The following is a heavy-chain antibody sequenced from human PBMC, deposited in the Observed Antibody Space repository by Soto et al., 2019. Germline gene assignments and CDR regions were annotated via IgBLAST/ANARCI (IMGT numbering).Heavy chain of an antibody. CDR2: INHSGST. CDR3: ARGGDDSSGFYYFDY. V-gene: IGHV4-34*01. Sequence: QVQLQQWGAGLLKPSETLSLTCAVYGGSFSGYYWSWIHQPPGKGLEWIGEINHSGSTNYNPSLKSRVTISVDTSKNQFSLKLSSVTAADTAVYYCARGGDDSSGFYYFDYWGQGTLVTVSS. CDR1: GGSFSGYY. D-gene: IGHD3-22*01. J-gene: IGHJ4*02.